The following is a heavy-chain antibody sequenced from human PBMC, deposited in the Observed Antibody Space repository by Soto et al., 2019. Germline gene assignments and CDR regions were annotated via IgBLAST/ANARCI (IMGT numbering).Heavy chain of an antibody. Sequence: SVKVSCKASGGTFSSYSISWVRQAPGQGLEWMGGIIPIFGTANYAQKFQGRVTITADESTSTAYMELSSLRSEDTAVYYCAREGGVGATRFYXDYWGQGTLVTVSS. J-gene: IGHJ4*02. CDR2: IIPIFGTA. V-gene: IGHV1-69*13. CDR1: GGTFSSYS. CDR3: AREGGVGATRFYXDY. D-gene: IGHD1-26*01.